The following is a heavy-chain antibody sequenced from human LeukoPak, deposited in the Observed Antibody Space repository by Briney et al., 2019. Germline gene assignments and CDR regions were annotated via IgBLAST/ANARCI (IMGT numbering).Heavy chain of an antibody. CDR1: GGTFSSYA. J-gene: IGHJ5*02. V-gene: IGHV1-69*05. Sequence: GASVKVSCKASGGTFSSYAISWVRQAPGQGLEWMGGIIPIFGTANYAQKFQGRVTITTDESTSTAYMELSSLRSEDTAVYYCARGGNSFEMYNWFDPWGQGTLVTVSP. CDR3: ARGGNSFEMYNWFDP. CDR2: IIPIFGTA. D-gene: IGHD1-7*01.